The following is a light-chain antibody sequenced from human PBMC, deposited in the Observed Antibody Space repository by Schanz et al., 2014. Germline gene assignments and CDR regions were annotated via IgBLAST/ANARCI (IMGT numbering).Light chain of an antibody. CDR2: GAS. CDR1: QSVSSN. V-gene: IGKV3D-15*01. CDR3: QQYNAWYT. J-gene: IGKJ2*01. Sequence: EIVMTQTPGTLSLSPGERATLSCRASQSVSSNYLAWYEKKPGQAPRLLIYGASNRAIGIPDRISGSGSGTEFTLTISSLQSEDFAVYYCQQYNAWYTFGQGTKLEIK.